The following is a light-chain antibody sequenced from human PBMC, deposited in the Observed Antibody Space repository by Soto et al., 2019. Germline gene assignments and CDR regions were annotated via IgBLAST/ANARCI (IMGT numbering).Light chain of an antibody. CDR1: QSVSSY. V-gene: IGKV3-11*01. J-gene: IGKJ4*01. CDR2: GAS. CDR3: QQRSNWT. Sequence: EIVLTQSPATLSLSPGERATLSCRASQSVSSYLAWYQHKPGQAPRLLTYGASTRATAIPARFSGSGPGTDFTLTIRSLEPEDFAVYYDQQRSNWTFGGGSKVEIK.